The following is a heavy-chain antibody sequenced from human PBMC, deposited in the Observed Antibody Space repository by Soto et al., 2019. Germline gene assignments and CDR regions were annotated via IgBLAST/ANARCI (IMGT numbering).Heavy chain of an antibody. CDR3: ALRLGGAEQQPYYYGMDV. D-gene: IGHD6-13*01. J-gene: IGHJ6*02. CDR2: IYWDDDK. CDR1: GFSLSTSGVG. V-gene: IGHV2-5*02. Sequence: QITLKESGPTLVKPTQTLTLTCTFSGFSLSTSGVGVGWISQPPGTALEWLALIYWDDDKRYSPSLKSSRTMTNDHLQNQFVLTLTNVDPEDKATYYCALRLGGAEQQPYYYGMDVWGQGTTGTGSS.